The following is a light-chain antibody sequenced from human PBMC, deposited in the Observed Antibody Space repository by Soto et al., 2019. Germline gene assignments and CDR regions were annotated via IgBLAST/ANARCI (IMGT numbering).Light chain of an antibody. CDR1: KIGTKA. J-gene: IGLJ1*01. V-gene: IGLV3-21*02. Sequence: SYELTQPPSVSVAPGQTARISCGGNKIGTKAVFWYQQKPGQAPVVVVSDDSVRPSGIPERFSGSNSGGTATLSIIGVEAGDEADYYCQVWDSLSDHHVFGPGT. CDR3: QVWDSLSDHHV. CDR2: DDS.